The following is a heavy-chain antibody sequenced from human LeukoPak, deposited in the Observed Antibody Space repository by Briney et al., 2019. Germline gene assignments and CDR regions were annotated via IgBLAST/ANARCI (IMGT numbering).Heavy chain of an antibody. D-gene: IGHD6-13*01. J-gene: IGHJ4*02. Sequence: GGSLRLSCAASGFTFSNYWMHWVRQAPGKGPVWVSRIKSDGSSTRFADSVQGRFTISRVNGKNTLYLQMNSLRAEDTAVYYCARGGDSSNWYPGYFDYWGQGALVTVSS. V-gene: IGHV3-74*01. CDR1: GFTFSNYW. CDR3: ARGGDSSNWYPGYFDY. CDR2: IKSDGSST.